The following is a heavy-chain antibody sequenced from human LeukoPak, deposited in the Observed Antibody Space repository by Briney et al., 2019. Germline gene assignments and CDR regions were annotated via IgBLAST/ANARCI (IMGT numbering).Heavy chain of an antibody. D-gene: IGHD3-22*01. Sequence: SETLSLTCPVSGGSISSYYWSWIRQPPGKGLEWIGYIYYSGSTNYNPSLKSRVTISVDTSKNQFSLKLSSVPAADTAVYYCARETTYYDSSGYYRVAWFDPWGQGTLVTVSS. CDR1: GGSISSYY. V-gene: IGHV4-59*01. CDR2: IYYSGST. CDR3: ARETTYYDSSGYYRVAWFDP. J-gene: IGHJ5*02.